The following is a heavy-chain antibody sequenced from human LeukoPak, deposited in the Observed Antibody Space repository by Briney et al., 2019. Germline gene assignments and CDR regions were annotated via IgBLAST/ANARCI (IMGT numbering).Heavy chain of an antibody. J-gene: IGHJ2*01. V-gene: IGHV3-23*01. CDR3: ARGYSSGYWYFDL. CDR1: GFTFSSYA. D-gene: IGHD5-18*01. Sequence: GGYLRLSCAASGFTFSSYAMSWVRQAPGKGLEWVSAISGSGGSTYYADSVKGRFTISRDNSKNTLYLQMNSLRAEDTAVYYCARGYSSGYWYFDLWGRGTLVTVSS. CDR2: ISGSGGST.